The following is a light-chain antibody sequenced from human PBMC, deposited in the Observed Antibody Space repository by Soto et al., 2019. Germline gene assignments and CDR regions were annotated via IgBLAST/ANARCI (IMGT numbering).Light chain of an antibody. Sequence: EIEMTQSPTTLSVSPGERGTLSCRASQTISTNLAWYQQKPGQAPRLLIYGASTRATGLPARFSGNGSGTDFTLTISSLQSEDFAVYYCQQYHDWPLTFGQGTRVDIK. V-gene: IGKV3D-15*01. CDR3: QQYHDWPLT. CDR2: GAS. CDR1: QTISTN. J-gene: IGKJ1*01.